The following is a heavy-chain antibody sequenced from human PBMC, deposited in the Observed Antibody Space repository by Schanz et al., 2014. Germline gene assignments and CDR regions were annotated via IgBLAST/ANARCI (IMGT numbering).Heavy chain of an antibody. J-gene: IGHJ4*02. CDR1: GFTFNSYA. D-gene: IGHD3-9*01. Sequence: EVQLLESGGGLVQPGGSLRLSCVASGFTFNSYAMTWVRQAPGKGLEWVSTISGSGGDTYPADSVKGRFTISRDNSKNTLYLQMNSLRAEDTAVYYCAKDHAGSDILTALGNWGQGTLVTVSS. V-gene: IGHV3-23*01. CDR3: AKDHAGSDILTALGN. CDR2: ISGSGGDT.